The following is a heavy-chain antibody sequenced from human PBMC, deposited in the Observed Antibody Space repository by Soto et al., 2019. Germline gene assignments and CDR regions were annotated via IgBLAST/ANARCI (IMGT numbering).Heavy chain of an antibody. V-gene: IGHV4-4*09. J-gene: IGHJ6*03. CDR1: GGSISSYY. CDR2: IYDSGTT. CDR3: GTSSIVVVPAATRHYYYYMDV. D-gene: IGHD2-2*01. Sequence: PSETLSLTCTVSGGSISSYYWSWIRQPPGKGLEWIGYIYDSGTTNYNPSLKSRVTIPVDTSENQFSLKLSSVTAADTAVYYCGTSSIVVVPAATRHYYYYMDVWGKGTTVTVSS.